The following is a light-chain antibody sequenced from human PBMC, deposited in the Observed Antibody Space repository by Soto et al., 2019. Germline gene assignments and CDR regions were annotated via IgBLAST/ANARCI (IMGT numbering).Light chain of an antibody. V-gene: IGKV3-11*01. CDR3: QQRSNWYT. Sequence: EIVLTQSPATLSLSPGERATLSCRASQSVSSYLAWYQQKPGQAPRLLIYDASSRATGIPARFSGSGSGTDSTLTISSPEPEDFAVYYCQQRSNWYTFGQGTQLEIK. J-gene: IGKJ2*01. CDR2: DAS. CDR1: QSVSSY.